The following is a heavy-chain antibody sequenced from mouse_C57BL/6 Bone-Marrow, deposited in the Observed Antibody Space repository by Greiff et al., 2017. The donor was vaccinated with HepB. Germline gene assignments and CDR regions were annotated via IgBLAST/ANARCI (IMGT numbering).Heavy chain of an antibody. J-gene: IGHJ4*01. CDR3: ASENGSSSYAMDY. Sequence: VKLVESGPGLVAPSQSLSITCTVSGFSLTSYGVDWVRQSPGKGLEWLGVIWGVGSTNYNSALKSRLSISKDNSKSQVFLKMNSLQTDDTAMYYCASENGSSSYAMDYWGQGTSVTVSS. CDR1: GFSLTSYG. CDR2: IWGVGST. D-gene: IGHD1-1*01. V-gene: IGHV2-6*01.